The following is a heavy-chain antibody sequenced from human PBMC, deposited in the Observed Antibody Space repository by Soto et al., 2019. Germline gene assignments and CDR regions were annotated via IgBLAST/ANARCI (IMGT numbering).Heavy chain of an antibody. J-gene: IGHJ6*02. CDR1: GFTFSDYY. V-gene: IGHV3-11*01. D-gene: IGHD6-13*01. Sequence: GGSLRLSCAASGFTFSDYYMSWIRQAPGKGLEWVSYISSSGSTIYYADSVKGRFIISRDNAKNSLYLQMNSLRAEDTAVYYCARDGIAAAGTYYYYGMDVWGQGTTVTVSS. CDR3: ARDGIAAAGTYYYYGMDV. CDR2: ISSSGSTI.